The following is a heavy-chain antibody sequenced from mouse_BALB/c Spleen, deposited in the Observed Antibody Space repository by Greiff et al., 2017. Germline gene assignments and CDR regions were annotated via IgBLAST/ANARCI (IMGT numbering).Heavy chain of an antibody. CDR3: ARNYRYDYYAMDY. CDR2: ISSGSSTI. Sequence: EVKVEESGGGLVQPGGSRKLSCAASGFTFSSFGMHWVRQAPEKGLEWVAYISSGSSTIYYADTVKGRFTISRDNPKNTLFLQMTSLRSEDTAMYYCARNYRYDYYAMDYWGQGTSVTVSS. CDR1: GFTFSSFG. V-gene: IGHV5-17*02. J-gene: IGHJ4*01. D-gene: IGHD2-14*01.